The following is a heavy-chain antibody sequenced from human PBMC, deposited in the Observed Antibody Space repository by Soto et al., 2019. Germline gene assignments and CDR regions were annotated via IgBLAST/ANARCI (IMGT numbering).Heavy chain of an antibody. J-gene: IGHJ5*02. CDR3: ARLCEDIVLVPAALNWFDP. CDR1: GYSFTSYW. D-gene: IGHD2-2*01. Sequence: PGESLKISCKGSGYSFTSYWIGWVRQMPGKGLEWMGIIYPGDSDTRYSPSFQGQVTISADKSISTAYLQWSSLKASDTAMYYCARLCEDIVLVPAALNWFDPWGQGTLVTVSS. CDR2: IYPGDSDT. V-gene: IGHV5-51*01.